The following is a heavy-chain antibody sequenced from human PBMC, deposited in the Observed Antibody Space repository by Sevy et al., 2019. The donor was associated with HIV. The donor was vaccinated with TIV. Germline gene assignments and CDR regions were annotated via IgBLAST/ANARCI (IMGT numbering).Heavy chain of an antibody. D-gene: IGHD2-8*01. J-gene: IGHJ4*02. CDR2: IGYDGSNK. CDR3: ARDPRMYGDYLLAYFDS. V-gene: IGHV3-33*01. CDR1: GFTPSTYG. Sequence: GGSLRLSCTASGFTPSTYGMHWVRQAPGKGLEWVAVIGYDGSNKYYADSVKGRFTISRDNSKNTVFLQMDCLRVEDTAVYYCARDPRMYGDYLLAYFDSWGQGTLVTVSS.